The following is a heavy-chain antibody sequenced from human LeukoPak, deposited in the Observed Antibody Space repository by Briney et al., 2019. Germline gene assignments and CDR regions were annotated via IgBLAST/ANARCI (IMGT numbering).Heavy chain of an antibody. CDR2: IYSGGTT. Sequence: GGSLRHSCAASGFTLSSYSMKGVRQAPGKGLEWVSVIYSGGTTYYADSVKGRFTISRDNSKNTLFLQMNSLRAEDTAVYYCARQSDYIHDYWGQGTLVTVSS. J-gene: IGHJ4*02. V-gene: IGHV3-66*04. CDR1: GFTLSSYS. D-gene: IGHD4-11*01. CDR3: ARQSDYIHDY.